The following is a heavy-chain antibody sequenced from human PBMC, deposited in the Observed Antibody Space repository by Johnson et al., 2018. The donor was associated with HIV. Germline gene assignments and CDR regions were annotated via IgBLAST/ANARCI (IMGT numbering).Heavy chain of an antibody. CDR3: AKSPWVTIFGSEAFDI. V-gene: IGHV3-23*04. CDR1: RFTFSSYA. J-gene: IGHJ3*02. D-gene: IGHD3-3*01. Sequence: VQLVESGGGLVQPGGSLRLSCAASRFTFSSYAMSWVRQAPGQGLEWVSAISGSGGSTYYADSVKGRFTIARYNSKNTMYLQMNSLRAEETAVDYCAKSPWVTIFGSEAFDIWGQGTMVTVSS. CDR2: ISGSGGST.